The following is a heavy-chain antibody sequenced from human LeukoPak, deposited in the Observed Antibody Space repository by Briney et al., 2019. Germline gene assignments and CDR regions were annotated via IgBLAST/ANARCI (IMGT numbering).Heavy chain of an antibody. CDR3: ATGLVSYSSSWYYYYYYMDV. Sequence: GASVKVSCKASGYTFTSCDINWVRQATGQGREWMGWMNPNSGNTGYAQKFQGRLTITRNTSISTAYMELSSLRSEDTAVYYCATGLVSYSSSWYYYYYYMDVWGKGTTVTVSS. D-gene: IGHD6-13*01. CDR1: GYTFTSCD. J-gene: IGHJ6*03. V-gene: IGHV1-8*01. CDR2: MNPNSGNT.